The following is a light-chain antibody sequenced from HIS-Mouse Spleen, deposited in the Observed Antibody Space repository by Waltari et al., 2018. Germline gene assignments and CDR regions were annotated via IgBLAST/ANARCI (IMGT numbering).Light chain of an antibody. CDR1: NIGSKS. CDR2: DDS. J-gene: IGLJ3*02. CDR3: QVWDSSSDHPV. Sequence: SYVLTQPPSVSVAPGQTARITCWGNNIGSKSVHWYQQKPGQAPVLVVYDDSGRPSGIPERFSGSNSGNTATLTISRVEAGDEADYYCQVWDSSSDHPVFGGGTKLTVL. V-gene: IGLV3-21*02.